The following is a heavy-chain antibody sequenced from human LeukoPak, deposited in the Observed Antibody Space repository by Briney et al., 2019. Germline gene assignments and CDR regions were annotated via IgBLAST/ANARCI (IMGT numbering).Heavy chain of an antibody. CDR1: GGTFRSYT. D-gene: IGHD1-1*01. CDR3: ATGATGNYYYYMDV. Sequence: ASVKVSCKTSGGTFRSYTFNWVRQAPGQGLEWMGGIIPIFGTANYAQKLQGRVTITADESTSTAHMELSSLRSEDTAVYYCATGATGNYYYYMDVWGKGTTVTVSS. J-gene: IGHJ6*03. V-gene: IGHV1-69*13. CDR2: IIPIFGTA.